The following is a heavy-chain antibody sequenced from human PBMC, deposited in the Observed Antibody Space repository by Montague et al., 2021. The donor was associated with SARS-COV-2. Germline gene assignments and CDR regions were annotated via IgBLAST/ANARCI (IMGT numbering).Heavy chain of an antibody. Sequence: SETLSLTCTVSGGSISSSTYYWSWIRQPPGKGLEWIGNMYYSGSTYYXPCLKSRVTISVDTSKNQFSLKLSSVTAADTAVYYCARQPRNYCDSGVYCALGDYWGQGTLVTVSS. J-gene: IGHJ4*02. CDR2: MYYSGST. CDR1: GGSISSSTYY. V-gene: IGHV4-39*01. CDR3: ARQPRNYCDSGVYCALGDY. D-gene: IGHD3-10*01.